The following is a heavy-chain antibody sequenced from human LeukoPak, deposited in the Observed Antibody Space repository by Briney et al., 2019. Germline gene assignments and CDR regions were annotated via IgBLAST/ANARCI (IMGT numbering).Heavy chain of an antibody. CDR1: GYTFTSYA. Sequence: ASVKVSCKASGYTFTSYAMNWVRQAPGQGLEWMGCINTNTGNPTYAQGFTGRFVFSLDTSVSTAYLQISSLKAEDTAVYYCARGTYYYDSSGYLNFDYWGQGTLVTVSS. D-gene: IGHD3-22*01. V-gene: IGHV7-4-1*02. CDR2: INTNTGNP. CDR3: ARGTYYYDSSGYLNFDY. J-gene: IGHJ4*02.